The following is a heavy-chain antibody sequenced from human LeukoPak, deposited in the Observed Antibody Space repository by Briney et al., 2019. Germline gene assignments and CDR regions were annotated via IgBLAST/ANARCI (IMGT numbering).Heavy chain of an antibody. D-gene: IGHD6-13*01. CDR1: GFTVSSNY. CDR3: ARVRIRYSSILDY. CDR2: ISSSSSYI. V-gene: IGHV3-21*01. J-gene: IGHJ4*02. Sequence: GGSLRLSCAASGFTVSSNYMSWVRQAPGKGLEWVSSISSSSSYIYYADSVKGRFTISRDNAKNSLYLQMNSLRAEDTAVYYCARVRIRYSSILDYWGQGTLVTVSS.